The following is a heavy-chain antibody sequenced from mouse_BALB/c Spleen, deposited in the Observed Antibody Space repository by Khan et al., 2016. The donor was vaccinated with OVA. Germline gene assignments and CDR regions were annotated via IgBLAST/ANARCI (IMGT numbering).Heavy chain of an antibody. D-gene: IGHD1-1*01. CDR2: FNPSTDYA. J-gene: IGHJ2*01. V-gene: IGHV1-7*01. CDR3: TRLGYYDSSSFVF. Sequence: QIQLVQSGAELAKPGASVKMSCKASGYTFSTYWMHWVKQRPGQGLEWIGYFNPSTDYADFNQKFKDKATLTADKSSSTAFMQLSSLTSEDSAVYYCTRLGYYDSSSFVFWGQGTTLTVSS. CDR1: GYTFSTYW.